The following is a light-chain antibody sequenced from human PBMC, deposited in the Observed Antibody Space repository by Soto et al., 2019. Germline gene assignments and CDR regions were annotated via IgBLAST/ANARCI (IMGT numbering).Light chain of an antibody. CDR1: QGVSSR. CDR2: VAS. CDR3: QQTNSFPLT. Sequence: DIQMTQSPSSVSASVGDTVAITCRASQGVSSRLAWYQQKPGTAPKVLISVASSLQSGVPSRSSGSGSGTDFTLTISSLQPEDFATYYCQQTNSFPLTFGGGTKVEIK. V-gene: IGKV1-12*01. J-gene: IGKJ4*02.